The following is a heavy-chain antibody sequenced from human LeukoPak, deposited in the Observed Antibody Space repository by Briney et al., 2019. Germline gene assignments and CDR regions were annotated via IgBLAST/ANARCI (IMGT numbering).Heavy chain of an antibody. CDR1: GFIFSDYG. V-gene: IGHV3-33*01. J-gene: IGHJ3*02. CDR2: IWYDGTKK. Sequence: GGSLRLSCAASGFIFSDYGFHWVRQAPGKGLEWVALIWYDGTKKYYADSVKGRFTISRDDSKNTLDLQMNSLRAVDTAVYYCARDSGRFDVFDIWGQGTMVTVSS. D-gene: IGHD3-10*01. CDR3: ARDSGRFDVFDI.